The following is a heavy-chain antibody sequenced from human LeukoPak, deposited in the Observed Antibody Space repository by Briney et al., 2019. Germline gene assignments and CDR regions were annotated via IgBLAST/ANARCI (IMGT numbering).Heavy chain of an antibody. Sequence: DPGGSLRLSCATSGFSFTDYPMNWVRQAPGKGLEWISNIRTTAEGAKYAYYADSVKGRVTISRDDGKNTLYLHMNSLRDDDTAVYYCATDQRYAFDYWGQGILVTVSS. V-gene: IGHV3-48*02. J-gene: IGHJ4*02. CDR2: IRTTAEGAKYA. D-gene: IGHD3-9*01. CDR1: GFSFTDYP. CDR3: ATDQRYAFDY.